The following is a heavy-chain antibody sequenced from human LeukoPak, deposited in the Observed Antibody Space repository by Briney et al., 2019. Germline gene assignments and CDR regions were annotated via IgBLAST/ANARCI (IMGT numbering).Heavy chain of an antibody. CDR2: ISSSSSYI. J-gene: IGHJ6*03. Sequence: KPGGSLRLSCAASGFTFSSYSMNWVRQAPGKGLEWVSSISSSSSYIYYADSVKGRFTISRDNAKNSLYLQMNSLRADDTAVYYCARGPYASGSYGRRGWVHYMDVWGKGTTVTVSS. CDR3: ARGPYASGSYGRRGWVHYMDV. D-gene: IGHD3-10*01. CDR1: GFTFSSYS. V-gene: IGHV3-21*01.